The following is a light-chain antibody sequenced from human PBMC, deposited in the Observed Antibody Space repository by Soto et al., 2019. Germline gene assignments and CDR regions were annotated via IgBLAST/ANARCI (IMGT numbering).Light chain of an antibody. CDR1: QNVTSRY. J-gene: IGKJ2*01. CDR3: QHYGTSHT. Sequence: EIVLTQSPGTLSLSPGERATLSCRASQNVTSRYLAWYQQKPGQAPRLLLFAAFSSATGIPDRFSGSGSGTDFTLYISRLKPEDFGVYYCQHYGTSHTFGQGTKLE. CDR2: AAF. V-gene: IGKV3-20*01.